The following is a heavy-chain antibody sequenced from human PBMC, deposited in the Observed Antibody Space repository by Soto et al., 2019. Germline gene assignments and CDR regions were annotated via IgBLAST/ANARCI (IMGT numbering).Heavy chain of an antibody. Sequence: SETLSLTCAVYGGSFSGYHWSWIRQPPGKGLEWIGEINHRGSTNHSPSLMSRVNILVDTSKNQFSLKLRSVTAADTAVYYCARGRQVVQSSLFRRAGDYSLDVWGQGTTVTVSS. CDR3: ARGRQVVQSSLFRRAGDYSLDV. V-gene: IGHV4-34*01. CDR2: INHRGST. J-gene: IGHJ6*02. D-gene: IGHD2-15*01. CDR1: GGSFSGYH.